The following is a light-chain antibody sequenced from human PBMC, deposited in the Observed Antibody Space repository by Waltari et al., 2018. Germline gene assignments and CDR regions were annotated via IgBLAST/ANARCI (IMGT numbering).Light chain of an antibody. V-gene: IGLV3-21*02. CDR3: QVWDSDSDHYV. CDR2: DDS. CDR1: KIGSKT. J-gene: IGLJ1*01. Sequence: SYVLTQPPSVSVAPGQTASIACGGDKIGSKTGHLYQQTPGQAPVLVVYDDSNRPSGIPERFSGSNSGKTATLTISRVEAGDEADYYCQVWDSDSDHYVFGTGTEVTVL.